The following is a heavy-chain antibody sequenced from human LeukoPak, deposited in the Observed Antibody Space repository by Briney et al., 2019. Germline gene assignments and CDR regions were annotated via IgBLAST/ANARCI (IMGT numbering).Heavy chain of an antibody. CDR2: MRLAGSVT. D-gene: IGHD3-10*01. J-gene: IGHJ3*02. CDR1: GSTFSRSW. V-gene: IGHV3-7*03. CDR3: ANVVRGVIIQNDALDI. Sequence: GGSLRLSCAASGSTFSRSWMSWVRQAPGKGLEWVALMRLAGSVTYYVESVKGRFTISRDNTKNLLYLQMNSLRAEDTAVYYCANVVRGVIIQNDALDIWGQGTMVTVSS.